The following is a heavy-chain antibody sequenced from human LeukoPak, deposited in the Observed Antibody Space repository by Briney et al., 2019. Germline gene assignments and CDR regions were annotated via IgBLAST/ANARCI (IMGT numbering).Heavy chain of an antibody. D-gene: IGHD3-9*01. CDR2: ISGSGGST. Sequence: GGSLRLSCGASGFTFSSYAMSWVRQAPGKGLEWVSAISGSGGSTYYADSVKGRFTISRDNSKNTLYLQMNSLRAEDTAVYYCAKVWSNYDILPGGGDYWGQGTLVTVSS. CDR1: GFTFSSYA. V-gene: IGHV3-23*01. CDR3: AKVWSNYDILPGGGDY. J-gene: IGHJ4*02.